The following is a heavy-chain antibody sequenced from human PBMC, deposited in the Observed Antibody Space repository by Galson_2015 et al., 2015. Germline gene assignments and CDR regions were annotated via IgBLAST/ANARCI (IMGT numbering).Heavy chain of an antibody. CDR3: AKDAHRYSSGWYVGNWYFDL. V-gene: IGHV3-23*01. CDR1: GFTFSSYA. J-gene: IGHJ2*01. CDR2: ISGSGGST. Sequence: SLRLSCAASGFTFSSYAMSWVRQAPGKGLEWVSAISGSGGSTYYADSVKGRFTISRDNSKNTLYLQMNSLRAEDTAVYYCAKDAHRYSSGWYVGNWYFDLWGRGTLVTVSS. D-gene: IGHD6-19*01.